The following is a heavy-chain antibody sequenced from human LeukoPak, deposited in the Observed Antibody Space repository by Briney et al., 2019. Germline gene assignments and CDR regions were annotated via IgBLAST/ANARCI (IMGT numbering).Heavy chain of an antibody. D-gene: IGHD3-9*01. V-gene: IGHV3-21*01. J-gene: IGHJ4*02. Sequence: PGGSLRLSCAASGFTFSSYSMNWVRQAPGKGLEWVSSISSSSYIYYADSVKGRFTISRDNAKNSLYLQMNSLRAEDTAVYYCARALTGYYAVGCWGQGTLVTVSS. CDR1: GFTFSSYS. CDR3: ARALTGYYAVGC. CDR2: ISSSSYI.